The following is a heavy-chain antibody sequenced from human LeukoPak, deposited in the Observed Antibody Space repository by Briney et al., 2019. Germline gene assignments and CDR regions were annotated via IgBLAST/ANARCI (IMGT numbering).Heavy chain of an antibody. CDR1: GGTFSSYA. V-gene: IGHV1-69*04. CDR2: IIPILGIA. CDR3: ARGDTWIQSYRYYGMDV. J-gene: IGHJ6*02. Sequence: SVKVSCKASGGTFSSYAISWVRQAPGQGLEWMGRIIPILGIANYAQKFQGRVTITADKSTSTAYMELSSLRSEDTAVYYCARGDTWIQSYRYYGMDVWGQGTTVTVSS. D-gene: IGHD5-18*01.